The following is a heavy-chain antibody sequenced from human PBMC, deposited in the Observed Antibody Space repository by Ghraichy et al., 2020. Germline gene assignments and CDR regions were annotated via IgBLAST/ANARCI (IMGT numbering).Heavy chain of an antibody. V-gene: IGHV3-30*18. D-gene: IGHD3-10*02. CDR2: ISYDGSNK. CDR1: GFTFSSYG. J-gene: IGHJ4*02. Sequence: GGSLRLSCAASGFTFSSYGMHWVRQAPGKGLEWVAVISYDGSNKYYADSVKGRFTISRDNSKNTPYLQMNSLRAEDTAVYYCAKDMFSPAQSGYWGQGTLVTVSS. CDR3: AKDMFSPAQSGY.